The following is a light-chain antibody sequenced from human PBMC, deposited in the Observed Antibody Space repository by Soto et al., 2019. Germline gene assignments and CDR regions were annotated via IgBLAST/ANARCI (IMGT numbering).Light chain of an antibody. CDR3: SSYAGSNNVI. J-gene: IGLJ2*01. CDR1: SSDVGGYNY. Sequence: QSALTQPASVSGSPGQSITISCTGTSSDVGGYNYVSWYQQYPGKAPKLMIYEVSNRPSGVSNHFSASKSGNTASLTISGLQAEDEADYYCSSYAGSNNVIFGGGTKVTVL. V-gene: IGLV2-14*01. CDR2: EVS.